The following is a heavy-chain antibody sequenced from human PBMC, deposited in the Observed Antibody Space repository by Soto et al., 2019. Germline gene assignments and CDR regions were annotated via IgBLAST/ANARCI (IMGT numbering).Heavy chain of an antibody. D-gene: IGHD5-12*01. CDR1: GGTFNKYA. V-gene: IGHV1-69*01. J-gene: IGHJ6*02. CDR3: ARGYSEYEMDV. CDR2: IIPFFGAP. Sequence: QVHLVQSGAEVKKPGSSVTVSCKASGGTFNKYAISWVRQAPGQGLEWMGGIIPFFGAPNYAQKFQGRVTITADESTTTVYMELSSLRSEDTAVYYCARGYSEYEMDVWGQGTTVTVSS.